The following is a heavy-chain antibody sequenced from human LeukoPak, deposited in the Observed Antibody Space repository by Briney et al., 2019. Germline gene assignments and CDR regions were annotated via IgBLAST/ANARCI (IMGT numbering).Heavy chain of an antibody. CDR1: GFTFTNSA. CDR2: ISGSGLNT. CDR3: ARAYGDNGGYFQQ. V-gene: IGHV3-23*01. Sequence: GGSLRLSCAASGFTFTNSALGWVRQAPGKGLEWVSVISGSGLNTYYTDSVKGRFTISRDNSKNTLFLQMESLRRDDSAVYFCARAYGDNGGYFQQWGQGTLVTVSS. J-gene: IGHJ1*01. D-gene: IGHD4-17*01.